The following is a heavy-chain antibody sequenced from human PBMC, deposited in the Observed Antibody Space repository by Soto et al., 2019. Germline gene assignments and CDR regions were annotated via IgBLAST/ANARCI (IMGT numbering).Heavy chain of an antibody. J-gene: IGHJ6*03. Sequence: EVQLVESGGGLVQPGGSLRLSCAASGFTFSSYWMHWVRQAPGKGLVWVSRINSDGSSTSYADSVKGRFTISRDNAKNTLYLHMNSLRAENTAVYYCARPPTVIRYYYYYYMDVWGKGTTVTVSS. CDR3: ARPPTVIRYYYYYYMDV. CDR2: INSDGSST. V-gene: IGHV3-74*01. CDR1: GFTFSSYW. D-gene: IGHD4-17*01.